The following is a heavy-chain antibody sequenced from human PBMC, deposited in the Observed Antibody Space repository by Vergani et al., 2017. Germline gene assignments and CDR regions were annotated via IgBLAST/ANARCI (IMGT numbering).Heavy chain of an antibody. J-gene: IGHJ3*02. V-gene: IGHV3-23*01. Sequence: CAASGFTFSSYAMSWVRQAPGKGLEWVSAISGSGGSTYYADSVKGRFTISRDNSKNTLYLQMNSLRAEDTAVYYCAKGGGGYYDSSGYYPAFDIWGQGTMVTVSS. CDR1: GFTFSSYA. CDR2: ISGSGGST. CDR3: AKGGGGYYDSSGYYPAFDI. D-gene: IGHD3-22*01.